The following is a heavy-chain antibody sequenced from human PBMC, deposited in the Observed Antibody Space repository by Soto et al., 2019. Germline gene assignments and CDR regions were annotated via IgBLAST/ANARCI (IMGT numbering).Heavy chain of an antibody. Sequence: QVQLVESGGGVVPPGRSLRLYCAASGFTFSSYGMHWVRQAPGKGLEWVAVISYDGSNKYYGDSVKGRFTISRDNSKNTLYLQMNSLRAEDTAVYYCANSRPGYSSSWPHDYWGQGTLVTVSS. V-gene: IGHV3-30*18. CDR1: GFTFSSYG. D-gene: IGHD6-13*01. CDR2: ISYDGSNK. J-gene: IGHJ4*02. CDR3: ANSRPGYSSSWPHDY.